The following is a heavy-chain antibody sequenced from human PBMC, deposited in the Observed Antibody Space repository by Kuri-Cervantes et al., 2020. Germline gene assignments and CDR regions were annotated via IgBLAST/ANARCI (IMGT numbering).Heavy chain of an antibody. CDR2: IYYSGST. D-gene: IGHD2-15*01. Sequence: SETLSLTCTVSGGSISSSSYYWGWIRQPPGKGLEWIGSIYYSGSTNYNPSLKSRVTISVDKSKNQFSLKLSSVTAADTAVYYCARVWKWVVVAATRGWFDPWGQGTLVTVSS. J-gene: IGHJ5*02. CDR1: GGSISSSSYY. CDR3: ARVWKWVVVAATRGWFDP. V-gene: IGHV4-39*07.